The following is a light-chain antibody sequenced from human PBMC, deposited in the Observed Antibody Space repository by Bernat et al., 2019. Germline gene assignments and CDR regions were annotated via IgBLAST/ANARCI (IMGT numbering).Light chain of an antibody. J-gene: IGKJ4*01. CDR2: DAS. CDR3: QQRAVWPPLT. Sequence: EVVLTQSPATLSLSPGESATLSCRASQSVSGFLAWYQQKPGQAPRLLIYDASNRATGIPARFSGTGSGTDFTLTISSLEPEDFAVYYCQQRAVWPPLTFGGGTKVEIK. CDR1: QSVSGF. V-gene: IGKV3-11*01.